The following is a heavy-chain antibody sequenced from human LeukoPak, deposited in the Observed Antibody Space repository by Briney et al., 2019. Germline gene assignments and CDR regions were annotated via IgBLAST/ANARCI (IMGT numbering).Heavy chain of an antibody. D-gene: IGHD2-15*01. J-gene: IGHJ5*02. V-gene: IGHV3-7*03. CDR3: AVRRWYCSGGSCPKTVNWFDP. Sequence: GGSLRLSCVVSGFTFNRCWMNWVRQAPGKGLEWVAHINPDGRDTYYVDSVKGRFTISRDNAKNSLYLQMNSLRAEDTAVYYCAVRRWYCSGGSCPKTVNWFDPWGQGTLVTVSS. CDR1: GFTFNRCW. CDR2: INPDGRDT.